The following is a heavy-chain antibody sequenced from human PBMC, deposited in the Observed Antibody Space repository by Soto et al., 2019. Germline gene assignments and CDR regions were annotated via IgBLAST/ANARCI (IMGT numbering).Heavy chain of an antibody. V-gene: IGHV1-18*01. D-gene: IGHD1-26*01. CDR2: ISAYNGNT. CDR3: AGVGRGELLGTNAFDI. CDR1: GYTFTSYG. J-gene: IGHJ3*02. Sequence: QVQLVQSGAEVKKPGASVKVSCKASGYTFTSYGISWVRQAPGQGLEWMGWISAYNGNTNYAPTLQGRVTMTTDTCTSTAYMELRSLRSDDTAVYYCAGVGRGELLGTNAFDIWGQWTMVTVSS.